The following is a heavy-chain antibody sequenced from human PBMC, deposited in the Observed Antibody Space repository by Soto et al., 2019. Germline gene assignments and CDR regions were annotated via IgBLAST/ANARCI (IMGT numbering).Heavy chain of an antibody. D-gene: IGHD3-16*01. CDR2: ISSSSAYI. CDR1: GFTFGSFT. V-gene: IGHV3-21*06. Sequence: EVHLVEAGGGLVKPGESLTLSCAASGFTFGSFTLNWVRQAPGKGLEWVSSISSSSAYIYYAESVKGRFTISSDNARSTLYLQMNSLRLDDTAVYFCARDGLTFGGDWGQGTLVAVSS. J-gene: IGHJ4*02. CDR3: ARDGLTFGGD.